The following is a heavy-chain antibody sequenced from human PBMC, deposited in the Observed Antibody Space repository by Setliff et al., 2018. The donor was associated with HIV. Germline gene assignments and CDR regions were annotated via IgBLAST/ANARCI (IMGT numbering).Heavy chain of an antibody. CDR3: ARENYGDYEDRYFDL. Sequence: SETLSLTCAVSGGSINLYYWSWVRQPAGKGLQWIGRIYTSGSANYTPSLKSRVAMSIDTSKYQISLRLSSVTAADTAVYYCARENYGDYEDRYFDLWGRGTLVTVSS. CDR1: GGSINLYY. J-gene: IGHJ2*01. D-gene: IGHD4-17*01. CDR2: IYTSGSA. V-gene: IGHV4-4*07.